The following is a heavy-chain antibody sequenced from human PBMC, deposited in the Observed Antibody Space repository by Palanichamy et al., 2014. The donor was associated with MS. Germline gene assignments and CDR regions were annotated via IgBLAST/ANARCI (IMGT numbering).Heavy chain of an antibody. J-gene: IGHJ4*02. CDR2: ISGSGGST. V-gene: IGHV3-23*01. CDR1: GFTFSSYA. CDR3: AKDHRDSSGVDY. Sequence: EVQLWRPGGGLVPGLGGPVRLSCAASGFTFSSYAMSWVRQAPGKGLEWVSAISGSGGSTYYADSVKGRFTISRDNSKNTLYLQMNSLRAEDTAVYYCAKDHRDSSGVDYWGQGTLVTVSS. D-gene: IGHD6-19*01.